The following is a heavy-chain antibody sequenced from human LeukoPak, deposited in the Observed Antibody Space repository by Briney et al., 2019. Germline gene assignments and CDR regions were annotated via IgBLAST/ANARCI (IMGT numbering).Heavy chain of an antibody. CDR2: IKSNGDYT. D-gene: IGHD3-16*01. V-gene: IGHV3-20*01. CDR1: GFTFGDYV. CDR3: ARVISYATGWLNAFDI. Sequence: PGGSLRLSCAASGFTFGDYVMTWVRQLPGKGLEWVSAIKSNGDYTEYADSVKGRFIISRDNAKNSLYLQMTSLRAEDTALYHCARVISYATGWLNAFDIWGQGTMVTVSS. J-gene: IGHJ3*02.